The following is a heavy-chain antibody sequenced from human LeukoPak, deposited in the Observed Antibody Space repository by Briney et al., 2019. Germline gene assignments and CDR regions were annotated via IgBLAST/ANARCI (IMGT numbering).Heavy chain of an antibody. CDR2: ISSSGSTI. D-gene: IGHD2-2*01. V-gene: IGHV3-11*04. J-gene: IGHJ6*03. CDR3: ARGIRTSFLYYYYYYMDV. Sequence: PGGSLRPSCAASGFTFSDYYMSWIRQAPGKGLEGVSYISSSGSTIYYADSVKGRFTISRDNAKNSLYLQMNSLRAEDTAVYYCARGIRTSFLYYYYYYMDVWGKGTTVTVSS. CDR1: GFTFSDYY.